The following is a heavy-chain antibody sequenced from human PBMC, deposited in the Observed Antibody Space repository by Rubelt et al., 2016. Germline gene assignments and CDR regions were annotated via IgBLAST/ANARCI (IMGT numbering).Heavy chain of an antibody. J-gene: IGHJ6*02. CDR2: IYYSGST. D-gene: IGHD2-2*01. CDR3: ARHGGYCSSTSCYYYYYYGMDV. Sequence: QVQLQESGPGLVKPSQTLSLTCTVSGGSISSGGYYWSWIRQHPGKGLEWIGYIYYSGSTYYNPSLKSRVTISVDTSKNQFSLKLSSVTAAYTTVYSCARHGGYCSSTSCYYYYYYGMDVWGQGTTVTVSS. V-gene: IGHV4-31*03. CDR1: GGSISSGGYY.